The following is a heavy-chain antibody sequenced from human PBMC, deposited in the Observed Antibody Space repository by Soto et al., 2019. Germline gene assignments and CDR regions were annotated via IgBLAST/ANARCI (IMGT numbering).Heavy chain of an antibody. J-gene: IGHJ4*02. V-gene: IGHV1-69*01. CDR3: ARGGGPYVWFNEF. CDR1: GGLFSSFA. Sequence: QAHLVQSGLEVKKPGSSVKVSCKDSGGLFSSFAISWVRQAPGQGLEWLGGIIPVFGTTYYAEKFQDRLTITADESTNTAYMELSSLTSGDTAIYYCARGGGPYVWFNEFWGQGTLVTVSS. D-gene: IGHD3-16*01. CDR2: IIPVFGTT.